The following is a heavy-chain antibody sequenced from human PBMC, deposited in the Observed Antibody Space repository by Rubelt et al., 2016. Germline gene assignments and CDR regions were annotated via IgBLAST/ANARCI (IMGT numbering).Heavy chain of an antibody. J-gene: IGHJ4*02. V-gene: IGHV3-30*01. CDR3: ARAMIVVAARAQPRGYFDY. Sequence: DGTNKYYADSVKGRFTISRDNSKNTLYLQMNSLRPEDTAVYYCARAMIVVAARAQPRGYFDYWGQGTLVTVSS. D-gene: IGHD3-22*01. CDR2: DGTNK.